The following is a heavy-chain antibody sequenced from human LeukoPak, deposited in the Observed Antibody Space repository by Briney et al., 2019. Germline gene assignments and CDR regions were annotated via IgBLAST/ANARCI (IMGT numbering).Heavy chain of an antibody. Sequence: GGSLRLSCAASGNYWMHWVRQVPGKGLVWVSHINSDGSWTSYADSVKGRFTISKDNAKNTVYLQMSSLRAEDTAVYYCVSFYETYWGRGTLVTVSS. J-gene: IGHJ4*02. CDR2: INSDGSWT. CDR3: VSFYETY. D-gene: IGHD2/OR15-2a*01. CDR1: GNYW. V-gene: IGHV3-74*01.